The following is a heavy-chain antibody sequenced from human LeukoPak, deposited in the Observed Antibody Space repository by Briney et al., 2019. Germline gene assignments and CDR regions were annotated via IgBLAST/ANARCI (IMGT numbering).Heavy chain of an antibody. CDR1: GGSISSYY. V-gene: IGHV4-59*01. Sequence: NPSETLSLTCTVSGGSISSYYWSWIRQPPGKGLEWIGYIYYSGSTNYNPSLKSRVTISVDTSKNQFSLKLSSVTAADTAVYYCARSGRWSGPPHDAFDIWGQGTMVTVSS. CDR3: ARSGRWSGPPHDAFDI. CDR2: IYYSGST. D-gene: IGHD3-3*01. J-gene: IGHJ3*02.